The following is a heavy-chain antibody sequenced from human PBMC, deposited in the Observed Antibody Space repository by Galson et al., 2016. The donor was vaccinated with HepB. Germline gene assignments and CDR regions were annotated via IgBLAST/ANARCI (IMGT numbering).Heavy chain of an antibody. CDR1: ADSISTSTSY. D-gene: IGHD3-10*01. CDR3: ARDEDKGWFGDFYPVVDY. V-gene: IGHV4-39*07. J-gene: IGHJ4*02. Sequence: ETLSLTCTVSADSISTSTSYWGWIRQPPGKGLEWIGTIHYTGVTYSSPSLKSRVTMSVDTSKNQFSLKLTSVTAADTAVYYCARDEDKGWFGDFYPVVDYWGQGTLVTVSS. CDR2: IHYTGVT.